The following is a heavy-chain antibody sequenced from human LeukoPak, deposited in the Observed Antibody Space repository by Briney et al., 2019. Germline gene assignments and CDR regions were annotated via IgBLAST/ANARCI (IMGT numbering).Heavy chain of an antibody. CDR2: MNPNSGNT. Sequence: ASVKVSCKASGYTFTSYDISWVRQATGQGLEWMGWMNPNSGNTGYAQKFQGRVTMTRNTSISTAYMELSSLRSEDTAVYYCARKRIAAAARGDWFDPWGQGTLVTVSS. J-gene: IGHJ5*02. CDR1: GYTFTSYD. V-gene: IGHV1-8*01. D-gene: IGHD6-13*01. CDR3: ARKRIAAAARGDWFDP.